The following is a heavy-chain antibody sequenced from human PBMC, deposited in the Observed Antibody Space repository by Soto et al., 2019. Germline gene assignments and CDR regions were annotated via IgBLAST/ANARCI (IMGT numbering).Heavy chain of an antibody. D-gene: IGHD5-18*01. CDR3: ARGGLHDY. V-gene: IGHV4-34*01. CDR1: GGSFSGYY. Sequence: SETLSLTCAVYGGSFSGYYWSWIRQPPGKGLEWIGEINHSGSTNYNPSLKSRVTISVDTSKNQFSLKLSSVTAADTAVYYRARGGLHDYWGQGTLVTVSS. J-gene: IGHJ4*02. CDR2: INHSGST.